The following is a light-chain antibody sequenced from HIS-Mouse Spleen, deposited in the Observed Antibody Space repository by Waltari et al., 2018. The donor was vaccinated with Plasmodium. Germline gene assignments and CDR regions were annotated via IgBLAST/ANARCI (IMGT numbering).Light chain of an antibody. CDR1: ALPKQY. V-gene: IGLV3-25*03. J-gene: IGLJ3*02. Sequence: SYELTQPPSVSVSPGQTARITCSGDALPKQYAYWYQQKPGQAPVLVIYKDSERPSGSPGRFSGSSSGKTVTLTISGGQAEDEADYYCQSADSSGTPNWVFGGGTKLTVL. CDR3: QSADSSGTPNWV. CDR2: KDS.